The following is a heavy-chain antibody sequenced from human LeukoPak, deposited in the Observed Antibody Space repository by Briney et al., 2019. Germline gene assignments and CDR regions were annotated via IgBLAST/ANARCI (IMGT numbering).Heavy chain of an antibody. CDR1: GFTFDDYT. CDR2: ISWDGGST. Sequence: GGSLRLSCAASGFTFDDYTMHWVRQAPGKGLEWVSLISWDGGSTYYADSVKGRFTISRDNSKNSLYLQMNSLRTEDTALYYCAKDMLRNSKIPGELWGWGQGTLVTVSS. V-gene: IGHV3-43*01. D-gene: IGHD2-21*01. J-gene: IGHJ4*02. CDR3: AKDMLRNSKIPGELWG.